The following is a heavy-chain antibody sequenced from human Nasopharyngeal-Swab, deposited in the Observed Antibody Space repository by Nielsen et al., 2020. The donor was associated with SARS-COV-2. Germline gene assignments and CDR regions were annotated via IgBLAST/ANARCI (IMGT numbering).Heavy chain of an antibody. V-gene: IGHV4-59*01. D-gene: IGHD6-19*01. CDR3: ARTGDSSGWYSSFDY. CDR1: GGSISSYY. J-gene: IGHJ4*02. CDR2: IYYSGST. Sequence: SETLSLTCTVSGGSISSYYWSWIRQPPGKGLEWIGYIYYSGSTNYNPSLKSRVTISVDTSKNQFSLKLSSVTAADMAVYYCARTGDSSGWYSSFDYWGQGTLVTVSS.